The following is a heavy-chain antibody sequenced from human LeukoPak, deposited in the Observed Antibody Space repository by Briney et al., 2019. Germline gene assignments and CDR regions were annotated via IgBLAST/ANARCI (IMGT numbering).Heavy chain of an antibody. CDR2: ISGSGVST. V-gene: IGHV3-23*01. Sequence: PGESLRLSCAASGFTFSSYAMSWVRQAPGKGLERVSSISGSGVSTFYADSVKGRFTISRDNSKNTLYLQMNSLRAEDTAKYYCAKFDSTILYSGTMDVWGQGTTVTVSS. CDR1: GFTFSSYA. D-gene: IGHD2-8*01. CDR3: AKFDSTILYSGTMDV. J-gene: IGHJ6*02.